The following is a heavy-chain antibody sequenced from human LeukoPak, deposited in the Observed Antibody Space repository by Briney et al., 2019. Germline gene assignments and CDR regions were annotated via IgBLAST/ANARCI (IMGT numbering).Heavy chain of an antibody. J-gene: IGHJ4*02. V-gene: IGHV4-39*07. CDR1: GGSISSSSYY. Sequence: SETLSLTCTVSGGSISSSSYYWGWIRQPSGKGLEWIGSIYYSGSTYYNPSLKSRVTISVDTSKNQFSLKLSSVTAADTAVYYCAREGYSYGYDYWGQGTLVTVSS. CDR2: IYYSGST. D-gene: IGHD5-18*01. CDR3: AREGYSYGYDY.